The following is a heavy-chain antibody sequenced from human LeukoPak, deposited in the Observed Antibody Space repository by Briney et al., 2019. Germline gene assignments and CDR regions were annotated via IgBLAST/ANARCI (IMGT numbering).Heavy chain of an antibody. CDR2: TSGTQNFI. D-gene: IGHD3-10*01. J-gene: IGHJ6*03. CDR3: ARDGGISRYYYYYMDV. V-gene: IGHV3-21*06. CDR1: GFTFSDYS. Sequence: GGSLRLSCAASGFTFSDYSMNWVRQAPGKGPEWLSSTSGTQNFIYYAASVKGRFTMSRDNAKNSLYLQMNSLRAEDTAVYYCARDGGISRYYYYYMDVWGKGTTVTVSS.